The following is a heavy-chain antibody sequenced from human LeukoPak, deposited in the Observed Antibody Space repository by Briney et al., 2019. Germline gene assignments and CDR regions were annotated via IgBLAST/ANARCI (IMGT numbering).Heavy chain of an antibody. D-gene: IGHD3-22*01. V-gene: IGHV3-21*01. CDR1: GFTFSSYS. CDR2: ISSGSSYI. J-gene: IGHJ4*02. CDR3: ARDPNYYDSSVMSSPPSY. Sequence: KAGGSLRLSCAASGFTFSSYSRNWVRQAPGKELEWVSSISSGSSYIYYADSVKGRFTISRDNAKNSLYLQMNSLRAEDTAVYYCARDPNYYDSSVMSSPPSYWGQGTLVTVSP.